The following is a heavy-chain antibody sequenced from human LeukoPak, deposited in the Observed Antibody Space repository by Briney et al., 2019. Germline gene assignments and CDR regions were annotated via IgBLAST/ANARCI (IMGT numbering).Heavy chain of an antibody. CDR1: GFTVSSNY. CDR3: ARSNREFASGSGDY. CDR2: NYSGGST. V-gene: IGHV3-53*01. D-gene: IGHD3-10*01. J-gene: IGHJ4*02. Sequence: GGSLRLSYAASGFTVSSNYMSWVRQAPGKGLEWVSVNYSGGSTYYADSVKGRFTISRDNSKNTLYLQMNSLRAEDTAVYYCARSNREFASGSGDYWGQGTLVTVSS.